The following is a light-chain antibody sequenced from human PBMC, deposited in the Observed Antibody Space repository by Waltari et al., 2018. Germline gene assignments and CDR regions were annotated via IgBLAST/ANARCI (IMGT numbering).Light chain of an antibody. V-gene: IGLV2-14*01. CDR1: SSDVGGYNF. CDR2: DVS. J-gene: IGLJ2*01. Sequence: QSALTQPASVSGSPGQSITISCTGTSSDVGGYNFVSCYQQHPGDAPKLMIYDVSKRPSGISDRFSGSKSGNTASLTISGLQAEDEADYYCSSYTSSSTIVFGGGTKLTVL. CDR3: SSYTSSSTIV.